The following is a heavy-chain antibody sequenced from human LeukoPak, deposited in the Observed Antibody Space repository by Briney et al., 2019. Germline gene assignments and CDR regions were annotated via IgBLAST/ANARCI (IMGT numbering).Heavy chain of an antibody. CDR2: INTDGSST. CDR1: GFTFSSYW. J-gene: IGHJ4*02. V-gene: IGHV3-74*01. Sequence: PGGSLRLSCAASGFTFSSYWMHWVRQAPGKGLVWVSRINTDGSSTSYADSVKGRFTISRDNAKNTLYLQMNSLRAEDTAVYYCARESVGSSGWYVGIDYWGQGALVTVSS. D-gene: IGHD6-19*01. CDR3: ARESVGSSGWYVGIDY.